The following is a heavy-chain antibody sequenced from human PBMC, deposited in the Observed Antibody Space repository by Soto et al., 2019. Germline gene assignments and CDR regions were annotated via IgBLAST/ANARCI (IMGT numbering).Heavy chain of an antibody. D-gene: IGHD2-21*02. CDR1: G. V-gene: IGHV5-10-1*01. CDR2: IDPSDSYT. CDR3: SSLQAADGDNDLTFDY. Sequence: EVQLVQSGAEVKKPGESLRISCKGSGCQMPGKGLEWMGRIDPSDSYTNYSPSLQGNVTISADKSISTAYLQWSSLKASDTAMYYCSSLQAADGDNDLTFDYWVQGTLVTVSS. J-gene: IGHJ4*02.